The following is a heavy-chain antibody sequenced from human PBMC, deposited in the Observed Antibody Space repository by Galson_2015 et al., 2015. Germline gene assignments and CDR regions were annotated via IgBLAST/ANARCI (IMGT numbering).Heavy chain of an antibody. CDR1: GYSFTSYW. V-gene: IGHV5-51*03. J-gene: IGHJ4*02. D-gene: IGHD2-15*01. CDR3: ARRGFGGYCSGGSCYYFDY. Sequence: QSGAEVKKPGESLKISCKGSGYSFTSYWIGWVRQMPGKGLEWMGIIYPGDSGTRYSPSFQGQVTISADKSISTAYLQWSSLKASDTAMYYCARRGFGGYCSGGSCYYFDYWGQGTLVTVSS. CDR2: IYPGDSGT.